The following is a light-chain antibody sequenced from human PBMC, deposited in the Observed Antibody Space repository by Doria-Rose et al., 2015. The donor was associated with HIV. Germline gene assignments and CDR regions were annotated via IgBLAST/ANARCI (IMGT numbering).Light chain of an antibody. CDR1: QSFSSIY. V-gene: IGKV3-20*01. CDR2: DGS. CDR3: HQYGTSWT. Sequence: EIVMTQSPGTLSLSPGVRANLSCSASQSFSSIYLAWYQQKPGQAPSLLIYDGSTRATGIPDRFSASGPGTDFTLTINRLEPEDFALYYCHQYGTSWTFGQGTKVEI. J-gene: IGKJ1*01.